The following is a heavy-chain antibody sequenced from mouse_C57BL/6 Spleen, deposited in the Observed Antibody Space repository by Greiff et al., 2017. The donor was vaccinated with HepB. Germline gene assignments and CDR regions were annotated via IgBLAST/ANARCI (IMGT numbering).Heavy chain of an antibody. CDR3: ARRDDYPSFAY. V-gene: IGHV5-6*02. CDR2: ISSGGSYT. CDR1: GFTFSSYG. Sequence: EVMLVESGGDLVKPGGSLKLSCAASGFTFSSYGMSWVRQTPDKRLEWVATISSGGSYTYYPDSVKGRFTISRDNAKNTLYLQMSSLKSEDTAMYYCARRDDYPSFAYWGQGTLVTVSA. D-gene: IGHD2-4*01. J-gene: IGHJ3*01.